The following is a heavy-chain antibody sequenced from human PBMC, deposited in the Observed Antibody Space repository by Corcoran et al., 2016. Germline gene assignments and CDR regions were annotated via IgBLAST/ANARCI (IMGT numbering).Heavy chain of an antibody. Sequence: QVQLVESGGGVVQPGRSLRLSCAASGFTFSSYGMHWVRQAPGKGLEWVAVISYDGSNKYYADAVKGRFTISRDNSKNTLYLQMNSLRAEDTAVYYCAKDDLDERYSGSTVAVDYWGQGTLVTVSS. V-gene: IGHV3-30*18. CDR1: GFTFSSYG. D-gene: IGHD1-26*01. J-gene: IGHJ4*02. CDR3: AKDDLDERYSGSTVAVDY. CDR2: ISYDGSNK.